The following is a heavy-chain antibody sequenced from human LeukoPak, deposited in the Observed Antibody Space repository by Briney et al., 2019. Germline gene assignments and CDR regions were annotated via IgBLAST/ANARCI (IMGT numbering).Heavy chain of an antibody. J-gene: IGHJ4*02. CDR3: AKVVVGCFDY. V-gene: IGHV3-74*01. D-gene: IGHD2-15*01. CDR2: INSDGSST. CDR1: GFTFSSYW. Sequence: GGSLRLSCAASGFTFSSYWMHCVRQVPGKGQVWVSRINSDGSSTSYADSVKGRFTISRDNSKNTLYLQMNSLRAEDTAVYYCAKVVVGCFDYWGQGTLVTVSS.